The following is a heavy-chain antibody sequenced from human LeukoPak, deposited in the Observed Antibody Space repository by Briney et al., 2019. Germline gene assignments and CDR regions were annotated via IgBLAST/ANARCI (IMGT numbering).Heavy chain of an antibody. CDR2: IYSSETT. CDR3: ARGNILTGMDMGFWFDP. Sequence: SETLSLTCSVSGASISSDYWSWIRQPPGKGLEWIGNIYSSETTKYNPSLRSRATISGDTSKNQFSLKLSSVTAADTAVYYCARGNILTGMDMGFWFDPWGRGTLVTVSS. D-gene: IGHD1-20*01. V-gene: IGHV4-4*09. J-gene: IGHJ5*02. CDR1: GASISSDY.